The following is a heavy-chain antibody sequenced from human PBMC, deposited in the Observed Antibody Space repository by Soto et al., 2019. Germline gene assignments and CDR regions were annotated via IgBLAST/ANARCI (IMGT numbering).Heavy chain of an antibody. CDR2: INPATGAA. D-gene: IGHD3-3*01. CDR3: ARGGGVGVAGSAAFDM. CDR1: GYPVTAYY. V-gene: IGHV1-2*02. J-gene: IGHJ3*02. Sequence: QLHLVQSGAVVKKPGASVTVSCSASGYPVTAYYMHWVRQAPGRGLEWMGGINPATGAAKYTQTFPGRVTMTRDPSTSTVFMELSRLTSEDTAVFFCARGGGVGVAGSAAFDMWGQGTLVTVSS.